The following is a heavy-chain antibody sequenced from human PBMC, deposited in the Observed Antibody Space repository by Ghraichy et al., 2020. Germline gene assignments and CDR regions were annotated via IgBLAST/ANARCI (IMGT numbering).Heavy chain of an antibody. V-gene: IGHV1-18*01. CDR2: ISAYNGNT. CDR1: GYTFTSYG. CDR3: VSSSGYWRAKLHDAFDI. J-gene: IGHJ3*02. Sequence: ASVKVSCKASGYTFTSYGISWVRQAPGQGLEWMGWISAYNGNTNYAQKLQGRVTMTTDTSTSTAYMELRSLRSDDTAVYYCVSSSGYWRAKLHDAFDIWGQGTMVTVSS. D-gene: IGHD3-22*01.